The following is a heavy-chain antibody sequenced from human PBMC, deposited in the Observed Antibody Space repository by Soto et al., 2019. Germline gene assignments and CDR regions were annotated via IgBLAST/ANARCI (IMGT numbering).Heavy chain of an antibody. CDR3: ARVSGSYYYGMDV. D-gene: IGHD1-26*01. J-gene: IGHJ6*02. CDR2: IYHSGST. V-gene: IGHV4-4*02. CDR1: GGSISSSNW. Sequence: QVQLQESGPGLVKPSGTLSLTCAVSGGSISSSNWWSWVRQPPGKGREWIGEIYHSGSTNYNPSLKSRVTKSVDKSKNQFSLKLSSVTAADTAVYYCARVSGSYYYGMDVWGQGTTVTVSS.